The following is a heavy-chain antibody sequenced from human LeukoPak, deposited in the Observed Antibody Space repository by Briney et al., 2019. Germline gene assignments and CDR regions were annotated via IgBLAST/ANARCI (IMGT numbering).Heavy chain of an antibody. J-gene: IGHJ6*03. CDR2: ISSSSRTI. Sequence: GGSLRLSCAASGFTFSSYSVNWARQAPGKGLEWVSYISSSSRTIYYADSVKGRFTISRDNAKNSLYLQMNSLRAEDTAVYYCARYGRPIFYYYMDVWGKGTTVTISS. CDR1: GFTFSSYS. V-gene: IGHV3-48*01. CDR3: ARYGRPIFYYYMDV. D-gene: IGHD1-26*01.